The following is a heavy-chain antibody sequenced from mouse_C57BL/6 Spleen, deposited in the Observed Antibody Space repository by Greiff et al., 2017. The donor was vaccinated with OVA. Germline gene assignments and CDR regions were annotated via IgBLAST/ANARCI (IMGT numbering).Heavy chain of an antibody. J-gene: IGHJ1*03. CDR1: GYTFTDYY. V-gene: IGHV1-26*01. CDR2: INPNNGGT. Sequence: VQLQQSGPELVKPGASVKISCKASGYTFTDYYMNWVKQSHGKSLEWIGDINPNNGGTSYNQKFKGKATLTVDKSSSTAYMELRSLTSEDSAVYYCARSPSITTVVHWYFDVWGTGTTVTVSS. CDR3: ARSPSITTVVHWYFDV. D-gene: IGHD1-1*01.